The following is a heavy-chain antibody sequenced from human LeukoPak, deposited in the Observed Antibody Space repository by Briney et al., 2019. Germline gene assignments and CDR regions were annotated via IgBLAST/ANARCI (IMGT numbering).Heavy chain of an antibody. J-gene: IGHJ4*02. CDR1: GFTFSSHW. D-gene: IGHD3-22*01. Sequence: PGGSLRLSCAAPGFTFSSHWMHWVRQAPGKGLVWVSRINSDGSSTSYVDSVAGRFTISRDNAKNTLYLQMNSLRAEDTAVYHCARGNYYDSSGPGGYWGQGTLVIVSS. CDR2: INSDGSST. CDR3: ARGNYYDSSGPGGY. V-gene: IGHV3-74*01.